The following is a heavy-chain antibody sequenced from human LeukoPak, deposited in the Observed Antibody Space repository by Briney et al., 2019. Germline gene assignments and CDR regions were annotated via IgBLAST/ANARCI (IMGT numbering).Heavy chain of an antibody. D-gene: IGHD6-13*01. J-gene: IGHJ4*02. V-gene: IGHV4-34*01. CDR1: GGSFSGYY. CDR3: ARWGSSSWYVGLVPFDY. Sequence: SETLSLTCAVYGGSFSGYYWSWIRQPPGKGLEWIGEMNHSGSTNYNPSLKSRVTISVDTSKNQFSLKLSSVTAADTAVYYCARWGSSSWYVGLVPFDYWGQGTLVTVTS. CDR2: MNHSGST.